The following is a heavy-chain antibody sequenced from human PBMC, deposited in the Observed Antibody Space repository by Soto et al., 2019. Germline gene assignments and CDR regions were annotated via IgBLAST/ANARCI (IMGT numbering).Heavy chain of an antibody. V-gene: IGHV4-59*01. CDR3: ARTSRDGYEPPVFDY. J-gene: IGHJ4*02. Sequence: QVQLQESGPGLVKPSETLSLTCTVSGGSISSYYWSWIRQPPGKGLEWIGYIYYSGSTNYNPSLKSRVTISVDTSKNQFSLKLSSVTAADTAVYYCARTSRDGYEPPVFDYWGQGTLVTVSS. CDR1: GGSISSYY. CDR2: IYYSGST. D-gene: IGHD5-12*01.